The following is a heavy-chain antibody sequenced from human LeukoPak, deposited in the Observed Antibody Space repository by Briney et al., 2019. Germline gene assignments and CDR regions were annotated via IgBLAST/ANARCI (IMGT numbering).Heavy chain of an antibody. Sequence: PSETLSLTCAVYGGSFSAYYWSWIRQPPGRGLEWIGSIYYSGTTYYNPSLKSRVPLSVDTSKNQFSLKLSSVTAADTAVYYCARGPYTIYGDYVFINWFDPWGQGTLVTVSS. J-gene: IGHJ5*02. CDR3: ARGPYTIYGDYVFINWFDP. CDR2: IYYSGTT. V-gene: IGHV4-34*01. CDR1: GGSFSAYY. D-gene: IGHD4-17*01.